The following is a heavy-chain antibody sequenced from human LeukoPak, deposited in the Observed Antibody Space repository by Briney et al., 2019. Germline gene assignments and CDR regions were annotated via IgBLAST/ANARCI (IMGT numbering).Heavy chain of an antibody. J-gene: IGHJ4*02. D-gene: IGHD2-2*01. CDR3: ASRYCSSTSCYRKRAFDY. Sequence: SETLSLTCAVYGGSFSGYYWSWIRQPPGKGLEWIGEINHSGSTNYNPSLKSRVTISVDTSKNQFSLKLSSVTAADTAVYYCASRYCSSTSCYRKRAFDYRGQGTLVTVSS. V-gene: IGHV4-34*01. CDR2: INHSGST. CDR1: GGSFSGYY.